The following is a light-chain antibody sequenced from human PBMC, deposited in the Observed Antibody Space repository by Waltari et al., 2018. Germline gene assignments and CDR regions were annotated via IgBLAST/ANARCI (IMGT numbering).Light chain of an antibody. V-gene: IGKV1-39*01. J-gene: IGKJ1*01. CDR2: AAS. CDR1: QSMTYF. Sequence: DIQMTQSPSSLSASVGDRVTITCRASQSMTYFLNWYQQKPGKAPKLLISAASGLESGVPSRFSGSGSGTDFTLTISSLQPEDFATYYCQQSYNTSPGTFGQGTRVEIK. CDR3: QQSYNTSPGT.